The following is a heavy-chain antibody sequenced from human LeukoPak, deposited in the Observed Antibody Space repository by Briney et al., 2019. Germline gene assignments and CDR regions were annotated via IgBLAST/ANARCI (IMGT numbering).Heavy chain of an antibody. Sequence: PGGSLRLSCAASGFTFSTYSMTWVRQAPGKGLEWVSSFTSRSRSIYYADSVKGRFTISRDNSKNTLYLQMNSLRAEDTAVYYCARDPGVEWELLGGYFDYWGQGTLVTVSS. CDR2: FTSRSRSI. CDR1: GFTFSTYS. V-gene: IGHV3-21*01. D-gene: IGHD1-26*01. J-gene: IGHJ4*02. CDR3: ARDPGVEWELLGGYFDY.